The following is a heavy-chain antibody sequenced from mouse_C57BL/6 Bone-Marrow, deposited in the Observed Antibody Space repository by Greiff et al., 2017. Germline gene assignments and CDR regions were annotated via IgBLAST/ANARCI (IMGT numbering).Heavy chain of an antibody. V-gene: IGHV14-2*01. CDR1: GFAISDYY. J-gene: IGHJ3*01. CDR3: GFPRVAY. Sequence: VQLQQSGAELVKPGASVKLSCTASGFAISDYYMNWVKQRTEQGLEWIGMIDPEDGDTKYDPKFQGKATITADTSSNTAYVQLSSLTSADTAVYYCGFPRVAYWGQGTLVTVSA. CDR2: IDPEDGDT.